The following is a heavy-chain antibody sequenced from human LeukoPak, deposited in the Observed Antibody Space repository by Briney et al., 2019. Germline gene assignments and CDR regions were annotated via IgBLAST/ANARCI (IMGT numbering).Heavy chain of an antibody. CDR1: GFTFSTYA. CDR2: IWYDGSDK. CDR3: AKDGWIQLWSL. V-gene: IGHV3-33*06. D-gene: IGHD5-18*01. J-gene: IGHJ4*02. Sequence: GRSLRLSCAASGFTFSTYAMHWVRQAPGKGLEWVAVIWYDGSDKYYADSVKGRFTISRDNSKNTLYLQMNSLRAEDTAVYYCAKDGWIQLWSLWGQGTLVTVSS.